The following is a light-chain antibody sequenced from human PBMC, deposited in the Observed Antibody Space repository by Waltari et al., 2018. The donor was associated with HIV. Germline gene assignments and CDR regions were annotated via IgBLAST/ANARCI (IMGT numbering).Light chain of an antibody. Sequence: DIQMTQSPSSVAASVGDKVSISCRASQAITNWVAWYQKKPGKAPKLLIYAASSLEVGVPSRFSGSGSGTDFNLTISNLQPEDSATYYCQQFRTYPRTFGQGATLEIK. CDR2: AAS. CDR3: QQFRTYPRT. CDR1: QAITNW. J-gene: IGKJ2*01. V-gene: IGKV1-12*01.